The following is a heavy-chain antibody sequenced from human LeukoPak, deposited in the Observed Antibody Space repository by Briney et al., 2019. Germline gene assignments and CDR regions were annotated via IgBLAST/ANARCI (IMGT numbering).Heavy chain of an antibody. D-gene: IGHD4-17*01. CDR2: ISYDGSDK. V-gene: IGHV3-30*18. CDR3: AKSHGDEYYYYYGMDV. CDR1: GFTFSYHV. J-gene: IGHJ6*02. Sequence: GGSLRLSCAASGFTFSYHVMTWVRQAPGKGLEWVAVISYDGSDKYYADSVKGRFTISRDNSKNTLYLQMNSLRAEDTAVYYCAKSHGDEYYYYYGMDVWGQGTTVTVS.